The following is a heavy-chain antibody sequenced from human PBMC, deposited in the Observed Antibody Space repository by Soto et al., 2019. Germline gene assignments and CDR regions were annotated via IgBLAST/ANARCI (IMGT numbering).Heavy chain of an antibody. CDR1: GYTFTSYG. J-gene: IGHJ6*02. Sequence: GASVKVSCKASGYTFTSYGISWVRQAPGQGLEWMGWISAYNGNTNYAQKLQGRVTMTTDTSTSTAYMELRSLRSDDTAVYYCARDIVLVPAAMGGAYYYGMEVWGQGTTVTVSS. V-gene: IGHV1-18*01. D-gene: IGHD2-2*01. CDR3: ARDIVLVPAAMGGAYYYGMEV. CDR2: ISAYNGNT.